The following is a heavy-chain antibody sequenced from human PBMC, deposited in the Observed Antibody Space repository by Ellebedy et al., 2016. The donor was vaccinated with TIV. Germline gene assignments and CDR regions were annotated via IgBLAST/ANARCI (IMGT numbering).Heavy chain of an antibody. CDR2: IYNDGSST. CDR3: VRDGSYDYDDY. V-gene: IGHV3-74*01. Sequence: GGSLKISCAASGFTFSNYWMHWVRQAPGKGLVWVSRIYNDGSSTSYADSVEGRFTISRDNPKNTVYLQMNSLRVEDTAVYYCVRDGSYDYDDYWGQGTVVTVSS. J-gene: IGHJ4*02. D-gene: IGHD3-16*01. CDR1: GFTFSNYW.